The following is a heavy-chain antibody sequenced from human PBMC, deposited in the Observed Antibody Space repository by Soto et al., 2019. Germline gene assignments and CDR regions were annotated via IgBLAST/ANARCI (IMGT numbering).Heavy chain of an antibody. V-gene: IGHV3-30-3*01. CDR1: GFSFTSYA. J-gene: IGHJ4*02. CDR2: VSNDGITT. Sequence: QVQLVESGGGVVQPGRSLRLSCAASGFSFTSYALHWVRQAPGKGLEWLAVVSNDGITTFYTNSVKGRFTISRDNSENTVYLQINSLSVDDTAVYHCASSHTSSSGEALDYWGQGTLVTVSS. CDR3: ASSHTSSSGEALDY. D-gene: IGHD6-6*01.